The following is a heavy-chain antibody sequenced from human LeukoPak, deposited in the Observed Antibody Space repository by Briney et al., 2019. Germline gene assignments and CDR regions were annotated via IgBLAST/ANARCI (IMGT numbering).Heavy chain of an antibody. V-gene: IGHV4-34*01. CDR3: ARDRGYSPFDY. J-gene: IGHJ4*02. CDR2: INHSGGT. D-gene: IGHD6-25*01. Sequence: SETLSLTCAVYGGSFSGYYWSWIRQPPGKGLEWIGEINHSGGTNYNPSLKSRVTISVDTSKNQFSLKLSSVTAADTAVYYCARDRGYSPFDYWGQGTLVTVSS. CDR1: GGSFSGYY.